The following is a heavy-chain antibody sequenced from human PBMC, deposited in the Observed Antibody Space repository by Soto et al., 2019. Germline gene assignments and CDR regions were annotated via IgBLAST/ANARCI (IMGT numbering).Heavy chain of an antibody. V-gene: IGHV3-48*02. CDR1: GFTFSSYS. CDR2: ISSSSSTI. J-gene: IGHJ4*02. CDR3: ARGSIAYCGGDCYSLDY. Sequence: EVQLVESGGGLVQPGGSLRLSCAASGFTFSSYSMNWVRQAPGKGLEWVAYISSSSSTIYYAESVKGRCTFSRDNAKKSLYLPMSGLRDEDTAVYYCARGSIAYCGGDCYSLDYWGQGTLVTVSS. D-gene: IGHD2-21*02.